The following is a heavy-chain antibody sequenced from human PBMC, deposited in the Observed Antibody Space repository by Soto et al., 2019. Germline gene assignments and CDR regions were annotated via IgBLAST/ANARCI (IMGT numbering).Heavy chain of an antibody. J-gene: IGHJ4*02. CDR1: GGTFSSYT. V-gene: IGHV1-69*02. Sequence: QVQLVQSGAEVKKPGSSVKVSCKASGGTFSSYTINWVRQAPGHGLEWVGRIIPILGIAKNAQKFQGRVTIPADKSTSTAYMELSSLRSEDTAVYYCAAEYGANSAWGQGTLVTVSS. D-gene: IGHD4-17*01. CDR2: IIPILGIA. CDR3: AAEYGANSA.